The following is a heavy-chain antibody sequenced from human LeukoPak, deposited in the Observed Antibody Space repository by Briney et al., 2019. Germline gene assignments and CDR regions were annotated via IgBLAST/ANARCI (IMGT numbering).Heavy chain of an antibody. Sequence: GGSLRLSCAASGFTFSSYWMNWVRQAPGKGLEWVSSISSSSSYIYYADSVKGRFTISRDNAKDSLYLQMNSLRAEDTAVYYCATPIPYYDFWSGSDYWGQGTLVTVSS. CDR1: GFTFSSYW. D-gene: IGHD3-3*01. V-gene: IGHV3-21*01. CDR3: ATPIPYYDFWSGSDY. J-gene: IGHJ4*02. CDR2: ISSSSSYI.